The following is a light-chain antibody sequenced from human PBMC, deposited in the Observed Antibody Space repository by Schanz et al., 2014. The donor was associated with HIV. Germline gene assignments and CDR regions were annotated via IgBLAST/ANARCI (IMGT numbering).Light chain of an antibody. V-gene: IGLV2-11*01. CDR3: CSYGGSSTLI. Sequence: QSALTQPAFVSGSPGQSITISCTGTNSDIGGFNFVSWYRQHPGKAPNLMIYDVSKRPSGVPDRFSGSKSGNTASLNISGLQAEDEADYYCCSYGGSSTLIFGGGTKLTVL. J-gene: IGLJ2*01. CDR1: NSDIGGFNF. CDR2: DVS.